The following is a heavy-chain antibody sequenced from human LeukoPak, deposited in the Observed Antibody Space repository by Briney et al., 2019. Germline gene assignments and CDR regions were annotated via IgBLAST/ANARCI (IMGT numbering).Heavy chain of an antibody. CDR1: GFTFSSYA. CDR2: INWNGGST. CDR3: ARDGGNIYNWFDP. D-gene: IGHD2/OR15-2a*01. Sequence: GGSLRLSCAASGFTFSSYAMSRVRQAPGKGLEWVSGINWNGGSTGYADSVKGRFTISRDNAKNSLYLQMNSLRAEDTALYYCARDGGNIYNWFDPWGQGTLVTVSS. V-gene: IGHV3-20*04. J-gene: IGHJ5*02.